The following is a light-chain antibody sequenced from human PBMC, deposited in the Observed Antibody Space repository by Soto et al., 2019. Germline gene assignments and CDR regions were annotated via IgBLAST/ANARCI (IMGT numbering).Light chain of an antibody. CDR1: QSVGGSS. CDR3: QQYQNSPRT. V-gene: IGKV3-20*01. CDR2: DTS. Sequence: ETVVTQSPCTLSLSPLERSTVSCRASQSVGGSSLAWYQQRPGQAPRLLIYDTSKRATGIPDRFSGSGSGTDFTLTISRLEPEDFAVYYCQQYQNSPRTFGQGTKVDIK. J-gene: IGKJ1*01.